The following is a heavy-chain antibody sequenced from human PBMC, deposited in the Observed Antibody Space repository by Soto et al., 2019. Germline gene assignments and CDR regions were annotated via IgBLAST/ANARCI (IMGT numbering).Heavy chain of an antibody. Sequence: SETLSLTCTVSGGPVSDGSYCWTWIRQPPGKGLEWIGYVFYSGSTYYNPSLKSRVTISLDTSKNQFSLKLTSMTAADTAVYYCAREISAYLDLWGQGTLVTVS. CDR1: GGPVSDGSYC. CDR2: VFYSGST. V-gene: IGHV4-61*01. D-gene: IGHD3-22*01. J-gene: IGHJ5*02. CDR3: AREISAYLDL.